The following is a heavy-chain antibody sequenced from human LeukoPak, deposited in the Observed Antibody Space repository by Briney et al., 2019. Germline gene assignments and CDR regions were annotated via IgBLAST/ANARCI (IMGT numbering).Heavy chain of an antibody. D-gene: IGHD3-10*01. Sequence: GGSLRLSCAASGFTFSSFGINWVRHAPGTGLEWGSYISDSSSLTDYADSVKGRFTISRDNAKNSLSLQLNSLRDEDTAVYFCAKVIRGGYGMDVWGQGTTVTVSS. CDR3: AKVIRGGYGMDV. J-gene: IGHJ6*02. CDR1: GFTFSSFG. CDR2: ISDSSSLT. V-gene: IGHV3-48*02.